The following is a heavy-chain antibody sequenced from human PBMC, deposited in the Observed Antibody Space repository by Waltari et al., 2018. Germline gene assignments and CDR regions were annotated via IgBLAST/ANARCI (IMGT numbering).Heavy chain of an antibody. D-gene: IGHD7-27*01. CDR1: GGSFSGYY. CDR2: INHSGST. CDR3: AGRTGDHSFDY. J-gene: IGHJ4*02. Sequence: QVQLQQWGAGLLKPSETLSLTCAVYGGSFSGYYWSWIRQPPGKGLEWIGEINHSGSTNYNPSLKSRVTISVDTSKNQFSLKLSSVTAADTAVYYCAGRTGDHSFDYWGQGTLVTVSS. V-gene: IGHV4-34*01.